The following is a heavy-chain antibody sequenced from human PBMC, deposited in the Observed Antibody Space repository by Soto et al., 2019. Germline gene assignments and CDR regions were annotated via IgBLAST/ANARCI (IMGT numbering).Heavy chain of an antibody. CDR3: ARQKLWMAIINNDAFDI. J-gene: IGHJ3*02. Sequence: GESLKISCKGSGYSFTNYWIAWVRQMPGQGLEWMGIIYPGDSDTTYNPSVQGHVTISVDKSISTAYLQWASLEASDTAMYYCARQKLWMAIINNDAFDIWGQGTMVTVSS. CDR1: GYSFTNYW. V-gene: IGHV5-51*01. D-gene: IGHD2-21*01. CDR2: IYPGDSDT.